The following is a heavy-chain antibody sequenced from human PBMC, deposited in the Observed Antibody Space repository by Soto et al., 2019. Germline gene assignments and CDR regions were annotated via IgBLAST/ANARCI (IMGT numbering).Heavy chain of an antibody. CDR1: GGSISSSNW. Sequence: SETLALTCAVSGGSISSSNWWSWVRQPPGKGLEWIGEIYHSGSTNYNPSLKSRVTISVDKSKNQFSLKLSSVTAADTAVYYWARAGYSQTGYFPYWGNGTFVTVSS. J-gene: IGHJ4*01. CDR2: IYHSGST. D-gene: IGHD1-26*01. V-gene: IGHV4-4*02. CDR3: ARAGYSQTGYFPY.